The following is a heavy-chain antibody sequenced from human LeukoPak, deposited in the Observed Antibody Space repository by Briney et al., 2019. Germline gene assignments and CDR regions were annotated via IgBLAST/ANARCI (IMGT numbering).Heavy chain of an antibody. CDR3: ARGGSSWSYIFDY. J-gene: IGHJ4*02. Sequence: ASVKVSCKASGYTFTSYGISWVRQAPGQRLEWMGWINAGNGNTKYSQKFQGRVTITRDTSASTAYMELSSLRSEDTAVYYCARGGSSWSYIFDYWGQGTLVTVSS. V-gene: IGHV1-3*01. D-gene: IGHD6-13*01. CDR1: GYTFTSYG. CDR2: INAGNGNT.